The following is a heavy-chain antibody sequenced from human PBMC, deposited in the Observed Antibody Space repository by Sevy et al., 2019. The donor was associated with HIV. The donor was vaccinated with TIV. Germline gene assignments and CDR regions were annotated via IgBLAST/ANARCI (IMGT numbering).Heavy chain of an antibody. CDR1: GYSISSGYY. CDR2: IYHSGST. V-gene: IGHV4-38-2*02. Sequence: SETLSLTCAVSGYSISSGYYWGWIRQPPGKGLEWIGSIYHSGSTYYNPSLKSRVTISVDTSKNQFSLKLSSVTAADTAVYYCARDNRGTSIAAAGHFDYWGQGTLVTVSS. J-gene: IGHJ4*02. D-gene: IGHD6-13*01. CDR3: ARDNRGTSIAAAGHFDY.